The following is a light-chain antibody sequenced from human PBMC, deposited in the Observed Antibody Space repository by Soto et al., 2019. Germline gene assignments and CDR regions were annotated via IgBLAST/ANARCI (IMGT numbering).Light chain of an antibody. CDR1: SSDVGTYNY. Sequence: QSALTQPRSVSGPPGQSVSISCSGTSSDVGTYNYVSWYQQHPGKAPKLMIYDVSKRPSGVPDRFSGSKSGNTASLTISGLQAEDEADYYCQAYDNSLGVSVLFGGGTKLTVL. CDR3: QAYDNSLGVSVL. V-gene: IGLV2-11*01. CDR2: DVS. J-gene: IGLJ3*02.